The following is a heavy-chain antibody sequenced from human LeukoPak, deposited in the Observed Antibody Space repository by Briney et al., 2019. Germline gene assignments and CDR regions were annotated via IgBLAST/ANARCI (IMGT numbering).Heavy chain of an antibody. J-gene: IGHJ3*02. CDR3: AKDSGPYGSGNFDI. Sequence: GGSLRLSWAASGFTFSSYSMNWVRQAAGKGLEWVSYISSTSAGIYYADSVEGRFTVSRDNAKNSLYLQMSSLRAEDTAVYYCAKDSGPYGSGNFDIWGQGTMVTVSS. V-gene: IGHV3-21*05. CDR1: GFTFSSYS. CDR2: ISSTSAGI. D-gene: IGHD3-10*01.